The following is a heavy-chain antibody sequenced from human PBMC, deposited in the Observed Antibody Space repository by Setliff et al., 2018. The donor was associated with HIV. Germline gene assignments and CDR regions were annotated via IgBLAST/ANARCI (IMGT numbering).Heavy chain of an antibody. CDR2: VYYSGST. V-gene: IGHV4-39*01. CDR3: ARQDSYSYGYNYCDY. Sequence: SETLSLTCTVSGGSISSSSYYWVWIRQRPGKGLVWIGCVYYSGSTYYNPSLKSRVTISVDSSKNQFSRKLSSVTAADTAVYYWARQDSYSYGYNYCDYLGQRTLVTVSS. D-gene: IGHD5-18*01. J-gene: IGHJ4*02. CDR1: GGSISSSSYY.